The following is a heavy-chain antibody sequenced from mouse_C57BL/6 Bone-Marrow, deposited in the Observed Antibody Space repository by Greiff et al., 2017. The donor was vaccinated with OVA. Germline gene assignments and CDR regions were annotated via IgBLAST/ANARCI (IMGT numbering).Heavy chain of an antibody. CDR3: ARYDYGSSYGAMDY. CDR2: IRNTANGYTT. D-gene: IGHD1-1*01. V-gene: IGHV7-3*01. J-gene: IGHJ4*01. CDR1: GFTFTDYY. Sequence: EVKLMESGGGLVQPGGSLSLSCAASGFTFTDYYMSWVRQPPGKALEWLGFIRNTANGYTTEYSASVKGRFTISRDNSQSILYLQMNALRAKDSATYYCARYDYGSSYGAMDYWGQGTSVTVSS.